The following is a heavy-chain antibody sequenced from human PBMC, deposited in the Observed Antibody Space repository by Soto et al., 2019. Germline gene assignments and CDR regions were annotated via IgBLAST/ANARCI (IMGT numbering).Heavy chain of an antibody. CDR2: IWYDGSNK. CDR1: GFTFSSYG. D-gene: IGHD4-17*01. Sequence: QVQLVESGGGVVQPGRSLRLSCAASGFTFSSYGMHWVRQAPGKGLEWVAVIWYDGSNKYYADSVKGRFTISRDNSKNTLYLQMNSLRAEYTAVYYCARENDYGDYPYYFDYWGQGTLVTVSS. V-gene: IGHV3-33*01. J-gene: IGHJ4*02. CDR3: ARENDYGDYPYYFDY.